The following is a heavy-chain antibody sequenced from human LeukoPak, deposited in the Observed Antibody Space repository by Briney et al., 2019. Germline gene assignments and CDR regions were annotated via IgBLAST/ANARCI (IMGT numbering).Heavy chain of an antibody. D-gene: IGHD3-10*01. Sequence: ASVKVSCKASGYTFTSYAMQWVRQAPGQRLEWMGWINAGNGNTKYSQKFQGRVTITRDTSASTAYMELSSLRSEDTAVYYCARAAYYGSGRRGAFDIWGQGTMVTVSS. CDR1: GYTFTSYA. V-gene: IGHV1-3*01. CDR3: ARAAYYGSGRRGAFDI. J-gene: IGHJ3*02. CDR2: INAGNGNT.